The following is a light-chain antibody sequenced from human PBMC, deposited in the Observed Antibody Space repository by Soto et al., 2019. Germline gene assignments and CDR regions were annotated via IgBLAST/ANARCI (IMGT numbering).Light chain of an antibody. CDR2: GAS. CDR3: QQYNNWPFT. Sequence: EIVMTQSPATLSVSPGERATLSCRASQSVSTNLAWYQQKPGQAPRLLIYGASTRATGIPDRFSGSGSGTDFTLTISRLEPEDFAVYYCQQYNNWPFTFGQGTRLEIK. CDR1: QSVSTN. J-gene: IGKJ5*01. V-gene: IGKV3-15*01.